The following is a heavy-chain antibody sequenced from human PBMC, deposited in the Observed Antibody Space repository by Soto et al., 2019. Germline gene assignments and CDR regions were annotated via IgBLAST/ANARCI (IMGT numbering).Heavy chain of an antibody. CDR3: ARGMATITHDAFDI. D-gene: IGHD5-12*01. CDR2: IIPIFGTA. V-gene: IGHV1-69*13. Sequence: SVKVSCTTSGGSFSSYAISWVRQAPGQGLEWMGGIIPIFGTANYAQKFQGRVTITADESTSTAYMELSSLRSEDTAVYYCARGMATITHDAFDIWGQGTMVTVS. J-gene: IGHJ3*02. CDR1: GGSFSSYA.